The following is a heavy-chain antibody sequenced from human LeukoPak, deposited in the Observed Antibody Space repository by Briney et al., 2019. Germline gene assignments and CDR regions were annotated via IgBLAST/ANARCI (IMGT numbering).Heavy chain of an antibody. Sequence: SETLSLTCTVSGGTISSYYWSWIRQPPGKGLEWIGYIYYSGSTNYNPSLKSRVTISVDTSKNQFSLKLSSVTAADTAVYYCAATYYDILTGYSPYYFDYWGQGTLVTVSS. J-gene: IGHJ4*02. CDR1: GGTISSYY. CDR3: AATYYDILTGYSPYYFDY. V-gene: IGHV4-59*01. D-gene: IGHD3-9*01. CDR2: IYYSGST.